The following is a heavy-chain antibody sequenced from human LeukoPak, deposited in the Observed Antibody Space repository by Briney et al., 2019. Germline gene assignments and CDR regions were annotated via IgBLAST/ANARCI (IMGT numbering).Heavy chain of an antibody. Sequence: PSETLSLTCTVSGGSISSYYWSWVRQPPGKGLEWIGYIYYSGSTNYNPSLKSRVTISVDTSKNQFSLKLSSVTAADTAVYYCARNVEGNWFDPWGRGTLVTVSS. CDR3: ARNVEGNWFDP. CDR2: IYYSGST. V-gene: IGHV4-59*01. J-gene: IGHJ5*02. CDR1: GGSISSYY.